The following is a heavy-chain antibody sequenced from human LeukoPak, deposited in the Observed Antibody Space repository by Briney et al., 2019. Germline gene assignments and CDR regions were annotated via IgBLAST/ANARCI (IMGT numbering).Heavy chain of an antibody. CDR3: GLAAYYYDSSGSDDAFDI. CDR2: ISSNGGST. CDR1: GFTFSSYS. Sequence: GGSLRLSCAASGFTFSSYSMNWVRQAPGKGLEYVSAISSNGGSTYYADSVKGRCTISRDNSKNTLYLQMSSLRAEDTAVYYCGLAAYYYDSSGSDDAFDIWGQGTMVIVSS. J-gene: IGHJ3*02. D-gene: IGHD3-22*01. V-gene: IGHV3-64D*08.